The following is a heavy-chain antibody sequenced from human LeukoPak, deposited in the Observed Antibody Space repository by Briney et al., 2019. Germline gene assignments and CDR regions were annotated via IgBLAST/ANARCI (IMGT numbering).Heavy chain of an antibody. J-gene: IGHJ4*02. CDR3: AKAAAGTEYYFEY. Sequence: GGSLRLSCAASGFTFSTYAMSWVRQAPGKGLEWVSAISGGGDSTNYADSVKGRFTISRDNSENTLSLQMDSLRAEDTAVYYCAKAAAGTEYYFEYWGQGTLVTVSS. D-gene: IGHD6-13*01. V-gene: IGHV3-23*01. CDR2: ISGGGDST. CDR1: GFTFSTYA.